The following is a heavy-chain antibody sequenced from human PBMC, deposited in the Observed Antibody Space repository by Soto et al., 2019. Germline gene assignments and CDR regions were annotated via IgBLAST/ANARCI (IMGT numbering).Heavy chain of an antibody. CDR3: AKDAFYYSGSGSYYNGDF. Sequence: EVQLLESGGGLVQPGGSLRLSCAASGFTFSSYVMTWVRQAPGKGLEWVSGISGSGGSTYYADSVKGRFTISRDNSKNTLYLQMNSLRAEDTAVYYCAKDAFYYSGSGSYYNGDFWGQGTLVTVSS. CDR2: ISGSGGST. D-gene: IGHD3-10*01. V-gene: IGHV3-23*01. J-gene: IGHJ4*02. CDR1: GFTFSSYV.